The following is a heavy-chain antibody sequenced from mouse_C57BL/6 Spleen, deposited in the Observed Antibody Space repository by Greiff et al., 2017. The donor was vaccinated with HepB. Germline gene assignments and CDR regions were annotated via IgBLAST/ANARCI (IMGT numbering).Heavy chain of an antibody. V-gene: IGHV1-61*01. CDR3: ARGEYDYDRDYFDY. D-gene: IGHD2-4*01. CDR1: GYTFTSYW. J-gene: IGHJ2*01. Sequence: VQLQQPGAELVRPGSSVKLSCKASGYTFTSYWMDWVKQRPGQGLEWIGNIYPSDSETHYNQKFKDKATLTVDKSSSTAYMQLSSLTSEDSAVYYCARGEYDYDRDYFDYWGQGTTLTVSS. CDR2: IYPSDSET.